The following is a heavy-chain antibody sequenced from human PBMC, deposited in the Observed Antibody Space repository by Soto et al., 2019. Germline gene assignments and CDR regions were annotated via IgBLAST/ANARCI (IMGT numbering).Heavy chain of an antibody. D-gene: IGHD4-17*01. J-gene: IGHJ4*02. CDR1: GFTFSNYA. V-gene: IGHV3-23*01. CDR3: AKEVTVTTFFDF. Sequence: PGGALRLSCAASGFTFSNYARSWVRQAPGKGLEWVSAVSSGGATTYYADSVKARFTISSDDSKNTLYLQMNSLRAGDTAIYYCAKEVTVTTFFDFWGQGILVTVSS. CDR2: VSSGGATT.